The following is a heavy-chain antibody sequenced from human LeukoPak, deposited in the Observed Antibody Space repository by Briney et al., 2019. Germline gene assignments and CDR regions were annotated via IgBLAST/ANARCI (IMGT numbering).Heavy chain of an antibody. J-gene: IGHJ4*02. V-gene: IGHV1-2*02. D-gene: IGHD6-13*01. Sequence: ASVKVSCKASGYTFTGYYMHWVRQAPGQGLEWMGWINPNSGGTNYAQKFQGRVTMTRDTSISTAYMELSRLRSDDTAVYYCARRYSSSWYFDYWGQGTLVTDSS. CDR2: INPNSGGT. CDR3: ARRYSSSWYFDY. CDR1: GYTFTGYY.